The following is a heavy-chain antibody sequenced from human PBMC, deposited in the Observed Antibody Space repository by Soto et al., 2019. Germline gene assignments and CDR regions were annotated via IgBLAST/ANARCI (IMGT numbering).Heavy chain of an antibody. D-gene: IGHD2-8*01. CDR2: ISYDGSNK. V-gene: IGHV3-30*18. J-gene: IGHJ4*02. Sequence: GGPPRLSCSASRFTFRSHNIYCIRQAPGKGLEWVAVISYDGSNKYYADSVKGRFTISRDNSKNTLYLQMNSLRAEDTAVYYCAKDLEAFALEWTPLDYWGQGT. CDR1: RFTFRSHN. CDR3: AKDLEAFALEWTPLDY.